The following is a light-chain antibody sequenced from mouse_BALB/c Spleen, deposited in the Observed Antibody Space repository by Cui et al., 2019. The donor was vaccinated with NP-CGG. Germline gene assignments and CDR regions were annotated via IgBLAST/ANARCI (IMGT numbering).Light chain of an antibody. CDR2: GTN. Sequence: VLSQESALTTSPGETVTLTCRSSTEAVTTSNYANWVQEKPDHLFTGLIGGTNNRVPGVPARFSGSLIGDKAALTITGAQTEDEAIYFCALWYSNHWVFGGGTKLTVL. CDR1: TEAVTTSNY. CDR3: ALWYSNHWV. J-gene: IGLJ1*01. V-gene: IGLV1*01.